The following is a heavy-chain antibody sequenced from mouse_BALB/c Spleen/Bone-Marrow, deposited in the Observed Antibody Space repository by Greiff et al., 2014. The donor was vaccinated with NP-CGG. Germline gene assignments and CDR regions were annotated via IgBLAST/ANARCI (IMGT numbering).Heavy chain of an antibody. CDR2: IDPANGNT. Sequence: VQLQQSGAELVKPGASVKLSCTASGFNIKDTYMHWVKQRPEQGLEWIGRIDPANGNTKSDPKFQGKATITADTSSNTAYLQLSSLTSEDTAVYYCASYYYGSSLFAYWGQGTLVTVSA. CDR3: ASYYYGSSLFAY. D-gene: IGHD1-1*01. J-gene: IGHJ3*01. V-gene: IGHV14-3*02. CDR1: GFNIKDTY.